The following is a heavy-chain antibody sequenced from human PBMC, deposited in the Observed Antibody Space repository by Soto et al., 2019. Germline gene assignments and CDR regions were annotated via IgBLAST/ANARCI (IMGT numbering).Heavy chain of an antibody. J-gene: IGHJ4*02. D-gene: IGHD5-12*01. CDR2: IKKDGIEK. Sequence: EVQLVESGGGLVQPGGSLRLSCAASGFEFSAYWMTWVRQAPGKGLEWVANIKKDGIEKYYGDSVRGRFSVFRDNAKNAAYLPMNRLKGADTGVYFCARGRYNSGDYPKCFDYWGQGAWVTVSS. V-gene: IGHV3-7*01. CDR3: ARGRYNSGDYPKCFDY. CDR1: GFEFSAYW.